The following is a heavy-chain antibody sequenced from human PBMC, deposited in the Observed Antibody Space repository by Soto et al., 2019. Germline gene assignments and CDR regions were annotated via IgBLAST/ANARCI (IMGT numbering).Heavy chain of an antibody. D-gene: IGHD4-17*01. Sequence: GESLKISCKGSGYSFTSYWIGWVRQMPGRGLEWMGIIYPGDSDTRYSPSFQGQVTISADKSISTAYLQWSSLKASDTAMYYCAIQSTVVTPEGYFDYCGQRTLVTVSA. CDR3: AIQSTVVTPEGYFDY. CDR2: IYPGDSDT. CDR1: GYSFTSYW. V-gene: IGHV5-51*01. J-gene: IGHJ4*02.